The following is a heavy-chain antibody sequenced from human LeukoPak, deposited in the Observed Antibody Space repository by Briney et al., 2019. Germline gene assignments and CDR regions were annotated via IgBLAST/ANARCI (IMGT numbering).Heavy chain of an antibody. CDR1: GFTFSDYY. CDR2: ISSSGSTI. J-gene: IGHJ4*02. D-gene: IGHD3-3*01. V-gene: IGHV3-11*01. Sequence: GGSLRLSCAASGFTFSDYYMSWIRQAPGKGLEWVSYISSSGSTIYYADSVKGRFTISRDNAKNSLYLQMNSLRAEDTAVYYCARDTYYDFWSGYRRGSNFDYWCQGTLVTVSS. CDR3: ARDTYYDFWSGYRRGSNFDY.